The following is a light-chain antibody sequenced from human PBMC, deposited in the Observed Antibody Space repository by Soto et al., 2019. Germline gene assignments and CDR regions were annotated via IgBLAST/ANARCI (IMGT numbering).Light chain of an antibody. Sequence: DIQMAQSPSSLSASIGDRVTITCRASQGISEYLAWYQQRPGNAPNLLIYGASILQSGVPSRFSGSGSGTHFTLTISSLQPEDVATYYCHSYNSIPRTSGQGTTVEIK. CDR3: HSYNSIPRT. CDR2: GAS. J-gene: IGKJ1*01. V-gene: IGKV1-27*01. CDR1: QGISEY.